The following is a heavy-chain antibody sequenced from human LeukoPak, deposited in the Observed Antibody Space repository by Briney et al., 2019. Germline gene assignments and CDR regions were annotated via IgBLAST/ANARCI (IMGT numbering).Heavy chain of an antibody. V-gene: IGHV1-69*04. CDR2: IIPILGIA. CDR3: ARVIYQLVFDY. D-gene: IGHD2-2*01. J-gene: IGHJ4*02. CDR1: GGTFSSYA. Sequence: GASVKVSCKASGGTFSSYAISWVRQAPGQGLEWMGRIIPILGIANYAQKFQGRVTITADKSTSTAYMELSSLRSEDTAVYYCARVIYQLVFDYWGQGTLVSVSS.